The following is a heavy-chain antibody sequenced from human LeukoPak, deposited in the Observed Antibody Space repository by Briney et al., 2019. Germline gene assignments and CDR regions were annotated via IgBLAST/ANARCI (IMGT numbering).Heavy chain of an antibody. V-gene: IGHV3-33*01. CDR1: GFTFSSYG. Sequence: QPGRSLRLSCAASGFTFSSYGMHWVRQAPGKGLEWVAVIWYDGSNKYYADSVKGRFTISRDNSKNTLYLQMNSLRAEDTAVYYCARARGNNYGFFDYWGQGIMVTVSS. CDR2: IWYDGSNK. CDR3: ARARGNNYGFFDY. J-gene: IGHJ4*02. D-gene: IGHD5-18*01.